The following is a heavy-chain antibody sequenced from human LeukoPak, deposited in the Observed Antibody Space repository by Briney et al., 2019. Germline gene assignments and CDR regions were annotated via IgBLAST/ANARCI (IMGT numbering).Heavy chain of an antibody. CDR3: ARVVLPVLDAFDI. CDR1: GGSISSYY. V-gene: IGHV4-30-4*08. Sequence: SETLSLTCTVSGGSISSYYWSWIRQPPGKGLEWIGYIYYSGSTYYNPSLKSRVTISVDTSKNQFSLKLSSVTAADTAVYYCARVVLPVLDAFDIWGQGTMVTVSS. J-gene: IGHJ3*02. CDR2: IYYSGST.